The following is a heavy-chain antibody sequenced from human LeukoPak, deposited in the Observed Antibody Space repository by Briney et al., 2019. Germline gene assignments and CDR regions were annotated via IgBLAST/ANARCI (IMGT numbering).Heavy chain of an antibody. CDR1: GFTFSSYG. D-gene: IGHD1-1*01. V-gene: IGHV3-33*01. Sequence: GGSLRLSCAASGFTFSSYGMPWVRQAPGKGLEWVAVIWYDGSNKYYADSVKGRFTISRDNSKNTLYLQMNSLRAEDTAVNYCAGGTSPVLGAFDIWGQGTMVTVSS. CDR2: IWYDGSNK. J-gene: IGHJ3*02. CDR3: AGGTSPVLGAFDI.